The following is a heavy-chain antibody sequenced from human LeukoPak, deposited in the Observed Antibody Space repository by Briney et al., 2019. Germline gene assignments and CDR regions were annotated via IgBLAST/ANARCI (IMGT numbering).Heavy chain of an antibody. CDR2: IYYSGST. CDR1: GGSISSYY. V-gene: IGHV4-59*01. Sequence: SETLSLTCTVSGGSISSYYWSWIRQPPGKGLEWIGYIYYSGSTNYNPSLKSRVTISVDTSKNQFSLKLSSVTAADTAVYYCAREEATIPHFDYWGQGTLVTVSS. CDR3: AREEATIPHFDY. D-gene: IGHD5-12*01. J-gene: IGHJ4*02.